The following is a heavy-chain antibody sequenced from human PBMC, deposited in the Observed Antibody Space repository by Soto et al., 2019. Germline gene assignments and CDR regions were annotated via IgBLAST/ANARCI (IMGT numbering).Heavy chain of an antibody. CDR1: GGTFSSYA. V-gene: IGHV1-69*01. CDR3: AREVYDSSGYPFDY. CDR2: IIPIFGTA. Sequence: SVKVSCKASGGTFSSYAISWVRQALGQGLEWMGGIIPIFGTANYAQKFQGRVTITADESTSTAYMELSSLRSEDTVVYYCAREVYDSSGYPFDYWGQGTLVTVSS. D-gene: IGHD3-22*01. J-gene: IGHJ4*02.